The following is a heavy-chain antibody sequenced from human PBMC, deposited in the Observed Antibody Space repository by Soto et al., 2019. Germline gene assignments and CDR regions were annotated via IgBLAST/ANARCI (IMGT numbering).Heavy chain of an antibody. J-gene: IGHJ6*02. CDR1: GYTLTDYY. CDR2: MNTYGGGT. CDR3: ARRVTMVRTSMAFYGMDV. Sequence: ASVKVSCKASGYTLTDYYIHWVRQAPGRGLERKGWMNTYGGGTNYAQKFEGWVTITRDTSTSTVYMELSSLRSEDTAVYYCARRVTMVRTSMAFYGMDVWGQGTTVTVSS. V-gene: IGHV1-2*04. D-gene: IGHD3-10*01.